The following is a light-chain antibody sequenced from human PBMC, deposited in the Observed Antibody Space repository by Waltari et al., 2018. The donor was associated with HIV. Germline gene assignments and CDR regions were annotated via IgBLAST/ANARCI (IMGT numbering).Light chain of an antibody. CDR2: EAS. J-gene: IGKJ1*01. V-gene: IGKV1-33*01. CDR3: QQSDTLWT. CDR1: HDIKKH. Sequence: IQMTQSPSSLSSYVGHTFTITCQASHDIKKHLNLYQQKPGEAPKSLISEASNLEMGVPSRFSGTGSGRDFSLTISSLQPEDVATYYCQQSDTLWTFGQGTKVE.